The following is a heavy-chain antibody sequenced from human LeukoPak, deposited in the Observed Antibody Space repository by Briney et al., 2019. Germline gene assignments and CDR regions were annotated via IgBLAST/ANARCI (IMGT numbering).Heavy chain of an antibody. V-gene: IGHV3-23*01. Sequence: QPGGSLRLSCATSGFTFSSYAMSWVRQAPGKGLEWVSAISSSGAYTYYADSVKGRFTISRDNSKSTLYLQKKRLRTEDTARYYFSEKPSGGGYEDYWGQGTLVTVSS. D-gene: IGHD5-12*01. CDR3: SEKPSGGGYEDY. J-gene: IGHJ4*02. CDR2: ISSSGAYT. CDR1: GFTFSSYA.